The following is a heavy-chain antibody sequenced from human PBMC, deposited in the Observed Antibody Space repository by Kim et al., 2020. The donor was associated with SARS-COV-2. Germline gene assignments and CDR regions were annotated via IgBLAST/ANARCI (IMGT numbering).Heavy chain of an antibody. V-gene: IGHV3-66*01. D-gene: IGHD3-9*01. J-gene: IGHJ4*02. Sequence: RFTISRDNSKNPLYLQMNSLRAEDTAVYYCARDRSFYDILTGYYNYYFDYWGQGTLVTVSS. CDR3: ARDRSFYDILTGYYNYYFDY.